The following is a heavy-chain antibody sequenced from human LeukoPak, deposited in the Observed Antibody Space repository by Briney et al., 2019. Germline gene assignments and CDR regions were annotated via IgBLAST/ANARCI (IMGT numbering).Heavy chain of an antibody. CDR2: MWSDGSNK. CDR3: ARDYEARGNYAFY. D-gene: IGHD1-7*01. J-gene: IGHJ4*02. V-gene: IGHV3-33*08. CDR1: GFTFSSYG. Sequence: GGSLRLSCATSGFTFSSYGMHWVRQAPGKGLEWVAVMWSDGSNKYYADSVKGRFTISRDNSKNALYLQMNSLRAEDTAVYYCARDYEARGNYAFYWGQGSLVTVSS.